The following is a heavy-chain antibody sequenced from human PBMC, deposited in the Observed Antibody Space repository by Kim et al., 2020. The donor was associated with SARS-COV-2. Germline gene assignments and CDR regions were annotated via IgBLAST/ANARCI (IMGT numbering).Heavy chain of an antibody. CDR3: ARVHGAEGQNWFDP. J-gene: IGHJ5*02. CDR1: GYTFTSYG. D-gene: IGHD3-10*01. V-gene: IGHV1-18*01. Sequence: ASVKVSCKASGYTFTSYGISWVRQAPGQGLEWMGWISAYNGNTNYAQKLQGRVTMTTDTSTSTAYMELRSLRSDDTAVYYCARVHGAEGQNWFDPWGQGTLVTVSS. CDR2: ISAYNGNT.